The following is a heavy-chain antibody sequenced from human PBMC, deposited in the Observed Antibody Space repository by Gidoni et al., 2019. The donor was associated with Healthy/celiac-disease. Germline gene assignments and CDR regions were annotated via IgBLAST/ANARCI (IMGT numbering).Heavy chain of an antibody. V-gene: IGHV3-23*01. CDR2: ISGSGGST. CDR1: GFTFSSYA. J-gene: IGHJ4*02. D-gene: IGHD1-26*01. Sequence: EVQLLESGGGLVQPGGSLRLSCAASGFTFSSYAMSWVRQAPGKGLEWVSAISGSGGSTYYADSVKGRFTISRDNSKNTLYLQMNSLRAEDTAVYYCAKSPTSPTSGSYFTEGNYWGQGTLVTVSS. CDR3: AKSPTSPTSGSYFTEGNY.